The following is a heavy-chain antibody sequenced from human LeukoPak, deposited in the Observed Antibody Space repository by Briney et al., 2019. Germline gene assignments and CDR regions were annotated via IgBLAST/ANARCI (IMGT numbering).Heavy chain of an antibody. CDR2: IYTSGST. V-gene: IGHV4-4*07. CDR1: GGSISSYY. CDR3: ARGKRIAATRFGQIYFDY. Sequence: PSETLSLTCTVSGGSISSYYWSWIRQPAGKGLEWIGRIYTSGSTNYNPSLKSRVTISVDTSKNQFSLKLSSVTAADTAVYYCARGKRIAATRFGQIYFDYWGQGTLVTVSS. J-gene: IGHJ4*02. D-gene: IGHD6-13*01.